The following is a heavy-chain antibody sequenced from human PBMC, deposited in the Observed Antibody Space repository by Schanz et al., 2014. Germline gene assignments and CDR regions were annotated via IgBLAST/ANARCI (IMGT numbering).Heavy chain of an antibody. Sequence: EVQLLESGGGLIQPGGSLRLSCAASGFIFGSSVMAWVRQAPGKGLEWVSLISDSGDTAYYADSVKGRFTISRDNFKGALYLQMSSLRAEDTAVYYCARDRRNADLDYWGQGTLVTVSS. CDR2: ISDSGDTA. J-gene: IGHJ4*02. V-gene: IGHV3-23*01. CDR1: GFIFGSSV. D-gene: IGHD1-1*01. CDR3: ARDRRNADLDY.